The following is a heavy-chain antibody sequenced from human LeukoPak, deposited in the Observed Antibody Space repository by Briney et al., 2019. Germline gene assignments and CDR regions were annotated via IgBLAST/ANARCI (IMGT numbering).Heavy chain of an antibody. CDR1: GFTLSPFI. D-gene: IGHD1-14*01. J-gene: IGHJ4*02. V-gene: IGHV3-74*01. CDR2: IGPDGSAT. Sequence: GGSLRLSCAASGFTLSPFIMGWVRQSTGKGPVWVSRIGPDGSATHYADFVKGRFTISRDNARNTLYLQISSLSVEDTAVYFCARDMWGTYDYWGQGALVTVSS. CDR3: ARDMWGTYDY.